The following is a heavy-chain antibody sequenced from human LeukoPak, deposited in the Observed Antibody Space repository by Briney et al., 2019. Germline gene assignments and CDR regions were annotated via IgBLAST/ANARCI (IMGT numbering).Heavy chain of an antibody. CDR1: GYSITSSSW. D-gene: IGHD3-10*01. V-gene: IGHV4-28*01. Sequence: PSETLSLTCAVSGYSITSSSWWGWIRQPPGKGLEWIGYIYHSGTTYYNPSLKSRVTMSVDTSKNQFSLKLSSVTAADTAIYYCATMSGTMVRGLVDNYYFDYWGQGTLVTVSS. CDR3: ATMSGTMVRGLVDNYYFDY. CDR2: IYHSGTT. J-gene: IGHJ4*02.